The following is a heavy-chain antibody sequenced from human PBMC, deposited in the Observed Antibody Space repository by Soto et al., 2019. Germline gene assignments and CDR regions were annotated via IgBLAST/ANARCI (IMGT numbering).Heavy chain of an antibody. V-gene: IGHV1-8*02. J-gene: IGHJ4*02. CDR1: GYTFTSYG. CDR2: MNPNSGNT. Sequence: ASVKVSCKASGYTFTSYGISWVRQAPGQGLEWMGWMNPNSGNTGYAQKFQGRVTMTRNTSISTAYMELSSLRSEDTAVYYRAREVTMIVDNWGQGTLVTVSS. D-gene: IGHD3-22*01. CDR3: AREVTMIVDN.